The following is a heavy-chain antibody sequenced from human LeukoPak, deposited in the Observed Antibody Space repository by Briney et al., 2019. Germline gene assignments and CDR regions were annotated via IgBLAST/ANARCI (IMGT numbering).Heavy chain of an antibody. V-gene: IGHV4-59*01. J-gene: IGHJ4*01. CDR2: IYYSGST. Sequence: PSETLSLTCTVSGDSISNYYWSWIRQPPGKGLEWIGYIYYSGSTNYNPSLKSRVTISVDTSKNQFSLKLSSVTAADTAVYYCAREVVAAPGTVDYWGQGTLVTVAS. CDR1: GDSISNYY. CDR3: AREVVAAPGTVDY. D-gene: IGHD6-13*01.